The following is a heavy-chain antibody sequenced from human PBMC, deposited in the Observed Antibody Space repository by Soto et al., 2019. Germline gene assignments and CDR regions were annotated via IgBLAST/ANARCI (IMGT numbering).Heavy chain of an antibody. Sequence: GGSLRLSCTASGFTFSDSWMTWVRQAPGKGLEWVARIKPDESEKKYADSVKGRFSISRDNSKNTLYLQMNSLRAEDTAVYYCARERVGATAFDIWGQGTMVTVSS. V-gene: IGHV3-7*01. CDR3: ARERVGATAFDI. CDR2: IKPDESEK. D-gene: IGHD1-26*01. J-gene: IGHJ3*02. CDR1: GFTFSDSW.